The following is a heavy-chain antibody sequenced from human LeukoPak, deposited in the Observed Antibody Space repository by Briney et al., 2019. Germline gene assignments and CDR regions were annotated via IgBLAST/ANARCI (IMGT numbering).Heavy chain of an antibody. V-gene: IGHV1-69*05. CDR3: ARDISGYDYPY. CDR2: IIPIFGTA. CDR1: GYTLTELS. Sequence: SVKVSCKVSGYTLTELSMHWVRQAPGQGLEWMGGIIPIFGTANYAQKFQGRVTITTDESTSTAYMELSSLRSEDTAVYYCARDISGYDYPYWGQGTLVTVSS. J-gene: IGHJ4*02. D-gene: IGHD5-12*01.